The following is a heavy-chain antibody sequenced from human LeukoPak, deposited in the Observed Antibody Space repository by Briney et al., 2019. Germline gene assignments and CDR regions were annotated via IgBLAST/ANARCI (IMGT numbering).Heavy chain of an antibody. J-gene: IGHJ4*02. Sequence: PSETLSLTCAVSGGSISSGGYSWSWIRQPPGKGLEWIGYIYHSGSTCYNPSLKSRVTISVDRSKNQFSLKLSSVTAADTAVYYCARQIAAAPKVDYWGQGTLVTVSS. CDR2: IYHSGST. D-gene: IGHD6-13*01. CDR1: GGSISSGGYS. CDR3: ARQIAAAPKVDY. V-gene: IGHV4-30-2*01.